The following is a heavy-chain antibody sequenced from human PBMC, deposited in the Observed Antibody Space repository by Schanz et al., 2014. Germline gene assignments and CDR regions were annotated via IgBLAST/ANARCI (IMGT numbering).Heavy chain of an antibody. CDR1: GYTFTGYY. D-gene: IGHD5-12*01. CDR3: ARARYTGYDCSGY. CDR2: INPNSGAT. J-gene: IGHJ4*02. V-gene: IGHV1-2*02. Sequence: QVQLIQSGSELKKSGASVKVSCKASGYTFTGYYMHWVRQAPGQGLEWLGWINPNSGATSSAQKFQGRVTLTSDTSISTAFMELSGLTSDDTATYFCARARYTGYDCSGYWGQGTLLIVSS.